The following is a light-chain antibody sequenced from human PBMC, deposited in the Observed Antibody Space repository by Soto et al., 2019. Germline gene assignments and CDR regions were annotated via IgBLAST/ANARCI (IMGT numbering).Light chain of an antibody. V-gene: IGKV1-33*01. Sequence: DIQMTQSPSSLSASVGDRVTITCQASQDISNYLNWNQQKPGKAPKLLIYDASNLETGVPSRFSGSGSGTDFTFTISSLQPEDIATYYCQQYDNSWTFGQGTKVEIK. CDR1: QDISNY. J-gene: IGKJ1*01. CDR3: QQYDNSWT. CDR2: DAS.